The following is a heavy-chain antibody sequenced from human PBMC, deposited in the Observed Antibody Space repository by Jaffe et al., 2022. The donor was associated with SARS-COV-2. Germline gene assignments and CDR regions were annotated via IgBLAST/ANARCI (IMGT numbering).Heavy chain of an antibody. CDR3: ARRGLRGNYWFDP. V-gene: IGHV5-51*01. J-gene: IGHJ5*02. CDR1: GYIFVSYW. Sequence: EVQLVQSGAEVKKPGESLKISCAGSGYIFVSYWIAWVRQMPGKGLEWMGIIFPGDSDTRYSPSFQGQVTISVDKSINTAYLQWSSLKASDTAIYYCARRGLRGNYWFDPWGQGTLVTVSS. CDR2: IFPGDSDT. D-gene: IGHD3-10*01.